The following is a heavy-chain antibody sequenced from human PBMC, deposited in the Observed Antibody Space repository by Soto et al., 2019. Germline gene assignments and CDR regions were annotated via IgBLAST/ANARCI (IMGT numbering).Heavy chain of an antibody. CDR2: ISGSGGST. J-gene: IGHJ4*02. CDR1: GFTFSSYA. CDR3: AKGSFGVVTVYYFDY. Sequence: EVQLLESGGGLVQPGGSLRLSCAASGFTFSSYAMSWVRQAPGKGLEVVSAISGSGGSTYYADSVKGRFTISRDNSKNPLYLQMNSLRAEDTAVYYCAKGSFGVVTVYYFDYWGQGTLVTVSS. V-gene: IGHV3-23*01. D-gene: IGHD3-3*01.